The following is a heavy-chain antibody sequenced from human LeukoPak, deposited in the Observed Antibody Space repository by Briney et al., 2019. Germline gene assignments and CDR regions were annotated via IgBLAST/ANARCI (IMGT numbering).Heavy chain of an antibody. CDR3: ARGRGYSSGWGKY. CDR2: INHSGST. V-gene: IGHV4-34*01. CDR1: GGSFSGYY. D-gene: IGHD6-19*01. Sequence: SETLSLTCAVYGGSFSGYYWSWIRQPPGKGLEWIGEINHSGSTNYNPSLKSRVTISVDTSENQFSLKLSSVTAADTAVYYCARGRGYSSGWGKYWGQGTLVTVSS. J-gene: IGHJ4*02.